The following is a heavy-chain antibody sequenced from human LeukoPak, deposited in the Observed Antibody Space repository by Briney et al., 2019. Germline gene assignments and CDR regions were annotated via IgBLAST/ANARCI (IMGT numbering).Heavy chain of an antibody. Sequence: GGSLRLSCAASGXSVSNFYMSWVRQAPGKGLEWVSVIYTSGTTYYSDSVKGRFTISRDNSKNTLYLQMNSLRAEDTAVYYCARSLPSPLYSGSYADAFDIWGQGAMVTVSS. D-gene: IGHD1-26*01. J-gene: IGHJ3*02. CDR3: ARSLPSPLYSGSYADAFDI. CDR2: IYTSGTT. V-gene: IGHV3-66*01. CDR1: GXSVSNFY.